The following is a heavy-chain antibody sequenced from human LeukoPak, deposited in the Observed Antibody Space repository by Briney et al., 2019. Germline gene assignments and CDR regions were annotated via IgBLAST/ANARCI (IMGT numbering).Heavy chain of an antibody. J-gene: IGHJ5*02. Sequence: GGSLRLSCAASGFTFTSYGMSWVRHAPGKGLGWDSAISGSGGSTYYADSVKGRFTISRDNSKNTLYLQMNSLRAEDTAVYYCAKPVRFGANNWFDPWGQGTLVTVSS. V-gene: IGHV3-23*01. CDR1: GFTFTSYG. CDR2: ISGSGGST. D-gene: IGHD3-10*01. CDR3: AKPVRFGANNWFDP.